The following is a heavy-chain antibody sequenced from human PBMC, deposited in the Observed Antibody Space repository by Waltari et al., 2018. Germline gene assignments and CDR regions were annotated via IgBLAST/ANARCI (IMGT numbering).Heavy chain of an antibody. CDR3: ARSWNYIYFDY. CDR2: IWYDGSNK. Sequence: QVQLVESGGGVVQPGRSLHLSWAASGFTLSGYGIPCVRQAPGKGLEWVAVIWYDGSNKYYADSVKGRFTISRDNSKNTLYLQMNSLRAEDTAVYYCARSWNYIYFDYWGQGTLVTVSS. CDR1: GFTLSGYG. D-gene: IGHD1-7*01. J-gene: IGHJ4*02. V-gene: IGHV3-33*01.